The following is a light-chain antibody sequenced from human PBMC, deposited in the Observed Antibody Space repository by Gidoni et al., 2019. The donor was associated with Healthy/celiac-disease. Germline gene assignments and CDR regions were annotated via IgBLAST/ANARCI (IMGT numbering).Light chain of an antibody. J-gene: IGKJ5*01. CDR3: QQYDNLPG. CDR1: QDISNY. Sequence: VGDRVTITCQASQDISNYLNWYQQKPGKAPKLLIYDASNLETGVPSRFSGSGSGTDFTFTISSLQPEDIATYYCQQYDNLPGFGQGTRLEIK. CDR2: DAS. V-gene: IGKV1-33*01.